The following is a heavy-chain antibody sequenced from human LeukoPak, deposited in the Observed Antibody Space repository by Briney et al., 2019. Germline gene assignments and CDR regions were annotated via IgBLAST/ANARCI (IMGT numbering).Heavy chain of an antibody. CDR1: GFSFSSYW. CDR3: AKDLVGAAFDY. V-gene: IGHV3-7*03. J-gene: IGHJ4*02. Sequence: GGSLRLSCAASGFSFSSYWMSWVRQAPGKGLEWVANIRQDGSEKYYLDSVKGRFTISRDNAKDSVHLQMNSLRAEDTAVYYCAKDLVGAAFDYWGQGTLVTVSS. CDR2: IRQDGSEK. D-gene: IGHD2-15*01.